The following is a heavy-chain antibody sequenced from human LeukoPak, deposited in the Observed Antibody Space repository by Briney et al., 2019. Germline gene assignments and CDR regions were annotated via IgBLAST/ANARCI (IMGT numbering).Heavy chain of an antibody. Sequence: SETLSLTCAVYGGSFSGYYWSWIRQPPGKGLEWIGEINHSGSTNYNPSLKSRVTISVDTSKNQFSLKLSSVTAADTAVYYCARGHWIRYMDVWGKGTTVTVSS. J-gene: IGHJ6*03. CDR2: INHSGST. D-gene: IGHD5-18*01. CDR1: GGSFSGYY. CDR3: ARGHWIRYMDV. V-gene: IGHV4-34*01.